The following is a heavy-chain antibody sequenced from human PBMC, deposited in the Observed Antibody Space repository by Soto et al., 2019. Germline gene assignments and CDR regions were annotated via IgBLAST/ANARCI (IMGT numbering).Heavy chain of an antibody. CDR3: ARHRFNYYDNTVYYYFDY. CDR2: ISGHNGDT. Sequence: QVQLVQSGAEVKKPGASVKVSCKASGYSFTNYGISWVRQAPGQGPEWMGWISGHNGDTNHPQSLQGRVTMTTDTSSNTAYMELRSLRSDATAVYYCARHRFNYYDNTVYYYFDYWGQGTLVTVSS. J-gene: IGHJ4*02. CDR1: GYSFTNYG. D-gene: IGHD3-22*01. V-gene: IGHV1-18*04.